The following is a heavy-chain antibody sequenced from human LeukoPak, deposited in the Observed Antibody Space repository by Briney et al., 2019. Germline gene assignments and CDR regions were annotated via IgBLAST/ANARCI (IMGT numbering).Heavy chain of an antibody. D-gene: IGHD4-17*01. J-gene: IGHJ5*02. V-gene: IGHV4-59*01. CDR1: GGSISSYY. CDR3: AREGDYGDYYNWFDP. CDR2: IYYSGST. Sequence: SETLSLTCTVSGGSISSYYWSWIRQPPGKGLEWIGYIYYSGSTNYNPSLKSRVTISVDTSKNQFSLKLSSVTAADTAVYYCAREGDYGDYYNWFDPWGQGTLVTVSS.